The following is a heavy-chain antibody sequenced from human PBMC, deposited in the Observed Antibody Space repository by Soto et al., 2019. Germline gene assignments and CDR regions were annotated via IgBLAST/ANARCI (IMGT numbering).Heavy chain of an antibody. CDR3: ARRGSGSYYDY. CDR1: GFTFSSYA. CDR2: ISGSGGST. D-gene: IGHD1-26*01. V-gene: IGHV3-23*01. J-gene: IGHJ4*02. Sequence: EVQLLESGGGLVQPGGALRLSCAASGFTFSSYAMRWVRQAPVKGLEWVSAISGSGGSTYYADSVKGRFTISRDNSKNTLHLQMISLRAEDTAVYYCARRGSGSYYDYWGQGPLVTVSS.